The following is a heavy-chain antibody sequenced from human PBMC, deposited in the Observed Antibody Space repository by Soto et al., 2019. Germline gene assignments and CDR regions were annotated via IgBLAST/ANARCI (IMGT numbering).Heavy chain of an antibody. Sequence: GASVKVSCEASGDSFTSYDINWVRQATGQGLEWMGRINPNSGIANYAQKFQGRVTITADKSTSTAYMELSSLRSEDTAVYYCARAQRYYDFWSGYLGPFDYWGQGTLVTVSS. J-gene: IGHJ4*02. CDR2: INPNSGIA. CDR3: ARAQRYYDFWSGYLGPFDY. V-gene: IGHV1-69*04. CDR1: GDSFTSYD. D-gene: IGHD3-3*01.